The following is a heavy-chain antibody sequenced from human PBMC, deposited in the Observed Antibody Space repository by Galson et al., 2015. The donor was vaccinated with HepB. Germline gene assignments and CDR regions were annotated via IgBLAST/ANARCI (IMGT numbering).Heavy chain of an antibody. D-gene: IGHD4-17*01. J-gene: IGHJ5*02. CDR2: ISAYNGDT. CDR3: ARTLPGYDDYGYNWFDP. Sequence: SVKVSCKASGYTFTSYVVTWVRQAPGQGLEWMGWISAYNGDTDYAQKFQGRVTMTTDTSTSTAYMELRSLRSDDTAMYYCARTLPGYDDYGYNWFDPWGQGTLVTVSS. V-gene: IGHV1-18*01. CDR1: GYTFTSYV.